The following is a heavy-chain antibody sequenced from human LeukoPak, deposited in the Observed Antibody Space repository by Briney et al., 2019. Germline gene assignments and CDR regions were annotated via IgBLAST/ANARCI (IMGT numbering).Heavy chain of an antibody. Sequence: PGGALRLSCAACGFTFSSYNMNSVRQAPGKGLEWVSSLSSSGAFTYYADSVKGRFTISRDNAKNSLFLQMNSLRAEDTAVYYCARRASTYEFDYWGQGTLVTVSS. V-gene: IGHV3-21*01. CDR1: GFTFSSYN. D-gene: IGHD3-3*01. CDR3: ARRASTYEFDY. J-gene: IGHJ4*02. CDR2: LSSSGAFT.